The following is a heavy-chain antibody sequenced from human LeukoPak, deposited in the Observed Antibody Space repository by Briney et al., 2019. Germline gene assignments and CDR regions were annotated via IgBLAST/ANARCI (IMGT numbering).Heavy chain of an antibody. CDR1: GGSFSGYY. V-gene: IGHV4-34*01. Sequence: SETLSLTCAVYGGSFSGYYWSWIRQPPGKGLEWIGEINHSGSTNYNPSLKSRVTISVDTSKNQFSLKLSSVTAADTAVCYCARAWGGSGYYYMDVWGKGTTVTVSS. CDR3: ARAWGGSGYYYMDV. CDR2: INHSGST. D-gene: IGHD2-15*01. J-gene: IGHJ6*03.